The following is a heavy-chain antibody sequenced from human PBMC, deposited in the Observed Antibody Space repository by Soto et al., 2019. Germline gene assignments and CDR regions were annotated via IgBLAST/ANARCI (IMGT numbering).Heavy chain of an antibody. CDR2: IYHSGDT. CDR1: GDSMSSGAYY. D-gene: IGHD3-22*01. J-gene: IGHJ4*02. CDR3: ASTYSGYLDN. Sequence: SETLSLTCSVSGDSMSSGAYYWSWIRQHPGKGLEWIAYIYHSGDTHYNPSLRSRITISVDMSKNQFSLKLTSVTDADTAVYYCASTYSGYLDNWGQGTLVTVSS. V-gene: IGHV4-31*03.